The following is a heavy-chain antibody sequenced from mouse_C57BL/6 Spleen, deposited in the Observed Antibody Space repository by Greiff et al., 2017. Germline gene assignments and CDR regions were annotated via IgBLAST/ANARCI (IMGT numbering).Heavy chain of an antibody. CDR3: AYGNLYYFDY. D-gene: IGHD2-1*01. CDR1: GYAFSSSW. Sequence: QVQLKQSGPELVKPGASVKISCKASGYAFSSSWMNWVKQRPGKGLEWIGRIYPGDGDTNYNGKFMGKATLTADKSSSTAYMQLSSLTSEDSAVYFCAYGNLYYFDYWGQGTTLTVSS. CDR2: IYPGDGDT. V-gene: IGHV1-82*01. J-gene: IGHJ2*01.